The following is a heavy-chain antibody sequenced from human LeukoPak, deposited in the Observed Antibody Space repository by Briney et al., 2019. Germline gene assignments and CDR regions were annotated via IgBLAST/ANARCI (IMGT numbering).Heavy chain of an antibody. Sequence: PSETLSLPCTVSGGSVSSGSYYWSWIRQPPGKGLEWIGYIYYGGSTNYNPSLKSRVTISVDTSKNQFSLKLSSVTAADTAVYYCATSDFCSSTSCYMSYYYYGMDVWGKGTTVTVSS. CDR3: ATSDFCSSTSCYMSYYYYGMDV. CDR1: GGSVSSGSYY. V-gene: IGHV4-61*01. D-gene: IGHD2-2*02. J-gene: IGHJ6*04. CDR2: IYYGGST.